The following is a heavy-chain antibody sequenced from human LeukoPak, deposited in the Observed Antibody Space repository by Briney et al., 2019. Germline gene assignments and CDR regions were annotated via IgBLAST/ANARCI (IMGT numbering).Heavy chain of an antibody. D-gene: IGHD6-19*01. CDR2: ISSSSSYI. J-gene: IGHJ4*02. V-gene: IGHV3-21*01. CDR1: GFTFSSYS. CDR3: ARGPAVAGREVDY. Sequence: GGSPRLSCAASGFTFSSYSMNWVRQAPGKGLEWVSSISSSSSYIYYADSVKGRFTISRDNAKNSLYLQMNSLRAEDTAVYYCARGPAVAGREVDYWGQGTLVTVSS.